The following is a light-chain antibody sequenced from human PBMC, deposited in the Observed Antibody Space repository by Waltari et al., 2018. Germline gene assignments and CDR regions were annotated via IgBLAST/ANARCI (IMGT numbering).Light chain of an antibody. V-gene: IGKV1-39*01. J-gene: IGKJ4*01. CDR2: STS. Sequence: DIQMTQSPSSLSASFGDGVTITYRATQSIRSHFNWYQHKPGRAPKLLVYSTSSLQTGVPSRFSGSGSGTLFTLTISSLQPEDSATYYCQQTDSVPVTFGGGTKVEV. CDR3: QQTDSVPVT. CDR1: QSIRSH.